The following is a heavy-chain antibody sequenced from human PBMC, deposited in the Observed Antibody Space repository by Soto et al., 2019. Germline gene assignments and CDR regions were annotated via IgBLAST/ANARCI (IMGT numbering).Heavy chain of an antibody. Sequence: ASVKVSCKASGYTFTSYGISWVRQAPGQGLEWMGWISAYNGNTNYAQKLQGRVTMTTDTSTSTAYMELRSLRSDDTAVYYRARDRMGIQLYSGDYYYYGMDVWGQGTTVTVSS. V-gene: IGHV1-18*01. CDR2: ISAYNGNT. J-gene: IGHJ6*02. CDR1: GYTFTSYG. D-gene: IGHD5-18*01. CDR3: ARDRMGIQLYSGDYYYYGMDV.